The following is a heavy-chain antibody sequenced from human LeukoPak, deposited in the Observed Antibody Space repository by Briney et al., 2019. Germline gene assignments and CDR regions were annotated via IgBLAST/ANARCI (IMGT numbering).Heavy chain of an antibody. CDR3: ARGRGGAYYGDFDY. J-gene: IGHJ4*02. V-gene: IGHV4-59*01. CDR1: GGSISSYY. Sequence: SETLSLTCTVSGGSISSYYWSWIRQPPGKGLEWIGYIYYSGSTNYNPSLKSRVTISVDTSKNQFSLKLSSVTAADTAVYYCARGRGGAYYGDFDYWGQGTLVTVSS. CDR2: IYYSGST. D-gene: IGHD4-17*01.